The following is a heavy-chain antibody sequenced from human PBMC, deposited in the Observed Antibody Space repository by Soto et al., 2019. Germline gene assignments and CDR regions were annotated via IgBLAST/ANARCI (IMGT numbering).Heavy chain of an antibody. CDR2: IGTAGDT. Sequence: PGGSLRLSCASSGFTFSIYDMHWVLQATGKGLEWVSAIGTAGDTYYPGSVKGRFTISRENVKNSLYLQMNSLRAGDTAVYYCARGDDFWRSDGMDVWGQGTTVTVSS. CDR1: GFTFSIYD. D-gene: IGHD3-3*01. J-gene: IGHJ6*02. CDR3: ARGDDFWRSDGMDV. V-gene: IGHV3-13*01.